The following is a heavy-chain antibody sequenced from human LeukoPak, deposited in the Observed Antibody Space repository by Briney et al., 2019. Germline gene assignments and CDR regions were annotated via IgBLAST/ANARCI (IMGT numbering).Heavy chain of an antibody. CDR1: GFTFSSYG. Sequence: GGSLRLSCAASGFTFSSYGMHWVRQAPGKGLEWVAVISYDGSNKYYADSVKGRFTISRDNSKNTLYLQMNSLRAEDTAVYYCAKDRLMVRAGYFDYWGQGTLVTVSS. V-gene: IGHV3-30*18. CDR2: ISYDGSNK. CDR3: AKDRLMVRAGYFDY. D-gene: IGHD3-10*01. J-gene: IGHJ4*02.